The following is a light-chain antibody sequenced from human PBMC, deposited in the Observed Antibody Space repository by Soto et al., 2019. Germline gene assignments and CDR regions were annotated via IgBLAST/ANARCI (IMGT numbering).Light chain of an antibody. CDR2: AAS. CDR1: QTIIFY. Sequence: DIQMTQSPSSLSASVGDRVTITCRASQTIIFYLNWYQQKPGKAPKLLISAASNLQSGVPSRFSGSGSGTEFTLTISSLQPDDFATYYCQHYNSYSEAFGQGTKVDIK. CDR3: QHYNSYSEA. V-gene: IGKV1-9*01. J-gene: IGKJ1*01.